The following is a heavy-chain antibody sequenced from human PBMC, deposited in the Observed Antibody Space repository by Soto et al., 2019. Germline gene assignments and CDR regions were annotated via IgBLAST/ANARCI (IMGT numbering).Heavy chain of an antibody. D-gene: IGHD3-22*01. J-gene: IGHJ4*02. V-gene: IGHV2-26*01. CDR3: ARIQRISMIVVSKPYFDY. CDR2: IFSNDEK. CDR1: GFSLSNPRMG. Sequence: SGPTLVNPTETLTLTCTVSGFSLSNPRMGVSWIRQPPGKALEWLAHIFSNDEKSYSTSLQSRLTISRDTSKSQVVLTMTNMDPVDTATYYCARIQRISMIVVSKPYFDYWGQGALVTVSS.